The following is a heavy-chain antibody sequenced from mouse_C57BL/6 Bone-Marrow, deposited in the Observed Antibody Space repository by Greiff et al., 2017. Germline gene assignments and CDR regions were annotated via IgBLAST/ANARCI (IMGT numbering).Heavy chain of an antibody. V-gene: IGHV1-81*01. D-gene: IGHD2-2*01. CDR1: GYTFTSYG. Sequence: QVQLKQSGAELARPGASVKLSCKASGYTFTSYGISWVKQRTGQGLEWIGEIYPRSGNTYYNEKFKGKATLTADKSSSTAYMELRSLTSEDSAVYVCARFYYGYDGWFAYWGQGTLVTVSA. CDR2: IYPRSGNT. J-gene: IGHJ3*01. CDR3: ARFYYGYDGWFAY.